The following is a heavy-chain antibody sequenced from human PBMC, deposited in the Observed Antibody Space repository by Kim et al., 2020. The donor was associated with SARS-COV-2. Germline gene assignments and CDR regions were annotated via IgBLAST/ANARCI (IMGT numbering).Heavy chain of an antibody. D-gene: IGHD5-18*01. J-gene: IGHJ4*02. V-gene: IGHV3-15*01. CDR1: GFTFNNAW. CDR2: IKSKTDGETT. Sequence: GGSLRLSCAASGFTFNNAWMTWVRQAPGKGLEWVGRIKSKTDGETTNYAAPVKGRFTISRDDSKNTLYLQMNSLKTEDTAVYYCTTDLQLNYWGQGTLVTVSS. CDR3: TTDLQLNY.